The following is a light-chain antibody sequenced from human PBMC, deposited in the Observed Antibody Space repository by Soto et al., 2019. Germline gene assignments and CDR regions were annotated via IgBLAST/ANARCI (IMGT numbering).Light chain of an antibody. CDR3: HSYDMRLSAAV. CDR1: NSNIGGGYD. J-gene: IGLJ3*02. CDR2: GNN. Sequence: QSVLTQPPSVSGSPGQRVTISCTGNNSNIGGGYDVHWYQQLPGTAPKLLIFGNNNRPSGVPDRFSGSKSYASASLAITGLQSEDEADYYCHSYDMRLSAAVFGGGTKLTVL. V-gene: IGLV1-40*01.